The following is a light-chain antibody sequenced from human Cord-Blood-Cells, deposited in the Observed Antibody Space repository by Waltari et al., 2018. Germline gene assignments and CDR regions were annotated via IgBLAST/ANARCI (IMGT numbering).Light chain of an antibody. J-gene: IGLJ3*02. CDR2: GTS. CDR3: QSYDSSLSGSV. V-gene: IGLV1-40*01. Sequence: QSVLTQPPSVSGAPGQRVTLSCTGSRSNIGAGYDVHWYQQLPGTTPKLLIYGTSNRPSGVPDRFSGSKSGTSASLAITGLQAEDEADYYCQSYDSSLSGSVFGGGTKLTVL. CDR1: RSNIGAGYD.